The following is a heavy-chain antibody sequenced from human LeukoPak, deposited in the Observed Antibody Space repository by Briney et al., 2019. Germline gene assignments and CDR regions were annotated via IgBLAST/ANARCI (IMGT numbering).Heavy chain of an antibody. V-gene: IGHV1-2*02. Sequence: ASVKVSCKASGYTFTGYYMHWVRQAPGQGLEWMGWINPNSGGTNYAQKFQGRVTMTRDTSISTAYMELSRLRSDDTAVYYCARDGITMVRGVRGKNWFDPRGQGTLVTVSS. CDR2: INPNSGGT. J-gene: IGHJ5*02. D-gene: IGHD3-10*01. CDR3: ARDGITMVRGVRGKNWFDP. CDR1: GYTFTGYY.